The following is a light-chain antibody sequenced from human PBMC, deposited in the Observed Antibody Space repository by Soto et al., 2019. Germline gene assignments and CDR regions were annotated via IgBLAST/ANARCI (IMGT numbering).Light chain of an antibody. CDR3: QVWDIMTDNYV. J-gene: IGLJ1*01. CDR2: YDS. CDR1: NIGDKR. V-gene: IGLV3-21*04. Sequence: SYELTQPPSVSVAPEKTTTITCGGNNIGDKRVHWYRQKSGQAPVLLISYDSDRPSGIPERFSGSNSGNTATLTISRVEAGDEADYYCQVWDIMTDNYVFGGGTKRTVL.